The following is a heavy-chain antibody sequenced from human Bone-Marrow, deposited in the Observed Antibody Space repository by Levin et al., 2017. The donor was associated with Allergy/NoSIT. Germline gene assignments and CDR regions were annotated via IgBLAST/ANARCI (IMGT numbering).Heavy chain of an antibody. Sequence: LSLTCAASGFTFSSYAMHWVRQAPGKGLEWVAVISYDGSNKYYADSVKGRFTISRDNSKNTLYLQMNSLRAEDTAVYYCARGYSSSSELNWFDPWGQGTLVTVSS. CDR1: GFTFSSYA. D-gene: IGHD6-6*01. J-gene: IGHJ5*02. V-gene: IGHV3-30-3*01. CDR3: ARGYSSSSELNWFDP. CDR2: ISYDGSNK.